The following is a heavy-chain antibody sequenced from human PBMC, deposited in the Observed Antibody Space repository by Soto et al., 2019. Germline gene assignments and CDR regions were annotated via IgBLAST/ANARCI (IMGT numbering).Heavy chain of an antibody. CDR3: ARISGNYLIDY. V-gene: IGHV1-3*01. CDR1: GYTFTSYA. J-gene: IGHJ4*02. CDR2: INAGNGDT. Sequence: QVHLVQSGAEVRKPGASVEVSCKASGYTFTSYAMYWVRQAPGQRLEWMGWINAGNGDTRYSQNFRDRVTITRDTSASTVYMDLSSLKSEDTAVYYCARISGNYLIDYWGQGTLVTVSS. D-gene: IGHD1-26*01.